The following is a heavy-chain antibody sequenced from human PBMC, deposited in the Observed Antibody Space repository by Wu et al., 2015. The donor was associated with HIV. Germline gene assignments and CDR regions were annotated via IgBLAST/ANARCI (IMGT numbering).Heavy chain of an antibody. Sequence: QVQLVQSGTEVKKPGSSVKVSCKASGGSFGNYAITWVRQAPGQGLEWMGGFIPMFTTTNYGHKFQGRVTITADESTSTAYMELSSLRSEDTAVYYCAGYKQILRNDAFDIWGQGTMVHRLF. CDR1: GGSFGNYA. D-gene: IGHD4-17*01. CDR3: AGYKQILRNDAFDI. CDR2: FIPMFTTT. V-gene: IGHV1-69*12. J-gene: IGHJ3*02.